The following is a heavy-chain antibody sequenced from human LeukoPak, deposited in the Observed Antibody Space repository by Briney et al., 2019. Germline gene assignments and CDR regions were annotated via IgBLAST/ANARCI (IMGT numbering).Heavy chain of an antibody. CDR1: GFTFSNAW. Sequence: GGSLRLSCAASGFTFSNAWMSWVRQAPGKGLEWVASINEDGSQKDYLDSVKGRFTISRDNAKDSLYLQMSSLRAEDAAIYYCVRDIDHWGQGTLVTVSS. J-gene: IGHJ4*02. V-gene: IGHV3-7*04. CDR2: INEDGSQK. CDR3: VRDIDH.